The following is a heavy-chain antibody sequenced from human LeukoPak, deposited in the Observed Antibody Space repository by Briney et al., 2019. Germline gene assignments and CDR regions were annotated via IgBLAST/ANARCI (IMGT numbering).Heavy chain of an antibody. V-gene: IGHV1-2*02. CDR1: GYTFTGYY. CDR3: ARGRGRAIEGSYYFDY. D-gene: IGHD3-10*01. Sequence: VASVKVSCKASGYTFTGYYLHWVRQAPGQGLEWMGWINPNSGDTNYEQKFQGRVTMTRDTSISTAYMELSRLRSDDTAVYYCARGRGRAIEGSYYFDYWGQGTLVTVSS. J-gene: IGHJ4*02. CDR2: INPNSGDT.